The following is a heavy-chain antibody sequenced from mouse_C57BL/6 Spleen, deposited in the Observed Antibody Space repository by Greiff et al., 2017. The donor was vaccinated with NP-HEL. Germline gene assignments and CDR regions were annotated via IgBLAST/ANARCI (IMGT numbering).Heavy chain of an antibody. D-gene: IGHD2-5*01. CDR2: IYPGSGNT. J-gene: IGHJ4*01. Sequence: VQLKESGAELVRPGASVKLSCKASGYTFTDYYINWVKQRPGQGLEWIARIYPGSGNTYYNEKFKGKATLTAEKSSSTAYMQLSSLTSEDSAVYFCARQSNHYAMDYWGQGTSVTVSS. CDR3: ARQSNHYAMDY. CDR1: GYTFTDYY. V-gene: IGHV1-76*01.